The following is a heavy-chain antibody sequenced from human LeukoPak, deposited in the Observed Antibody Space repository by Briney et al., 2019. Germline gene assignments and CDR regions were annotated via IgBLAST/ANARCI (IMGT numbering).Heavy chain of an antibody. CDR2: ILAGGSNT. CDR3: AKDLNYGDGRWELDP. V-gene: IGHV3-23*01. D-gene: IGHD4-17*01. J-gene: IGHJ5*02. CDR1: GFIFGGFA. Sequence: PGGSLRLSCAASGFIFGGFAMAWVRQTPGKGLEWVSGILAGGSNTYYADSVKGRFTISRDNSTNTLYLQMNNLRTDDTAVYFGAKDLNYGDGRWELDPGGQGTLVSVSS.